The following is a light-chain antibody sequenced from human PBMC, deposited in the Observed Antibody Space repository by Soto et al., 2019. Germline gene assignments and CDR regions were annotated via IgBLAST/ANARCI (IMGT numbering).Light chain of an antibody. CDR3: QSADSSGTPWV. V-gene: IGLV3-25*03. CDR2: KDS. Sequence: SYELTQPPSVSVSPGQTARITCSGDALPKQYAYWYQQKPGQAPVLVIYKDSERPSGIAERFSGSSSGTTVTLTISGVQAEDEADYYCQSADSSGTPWVFGGGTQLTVL. CDR1: ALPKQY. J-gene: IGLJ3*02.